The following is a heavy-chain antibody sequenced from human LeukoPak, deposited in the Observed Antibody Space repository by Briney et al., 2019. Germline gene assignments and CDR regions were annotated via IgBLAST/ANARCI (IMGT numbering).Heavy chain of an antibody. CDR1: GFTFSSYS. D-gene: IGHD3-22*01. J-gene: IGHJ4*02. CDR3: ARVLMPRDSSGYSYPGGFDY. V-gene: IGHV3-21*01. Sequence: GGSLRLSCAASGFTFSSYSMNWVRQAPGKGLEWVSSISSSSSYIYYADSVKGRSTISRDNAKNSLYLQMNSLRAEDTAVYYCARVLMPRDSSGYSYPGGFDYWGQGTLVTVSS. CDR2: ISSSSSYI.